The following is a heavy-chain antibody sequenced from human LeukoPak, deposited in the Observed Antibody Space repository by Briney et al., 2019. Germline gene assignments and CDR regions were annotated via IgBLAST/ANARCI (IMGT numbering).Heavy chain of an antibody. CDR3: KTGIRTDFDY. J-gene: IGHJ4*02. CDR2: IRSKANSYAT. CDR1: GFTFSGSA. Sequence: GGSLRLSCAASGFTFSGSAMHWVRQASGKGLGWAGRIRSKANSYATAYAASVKGRFTISRDDSKNTAYLQMNSLKTEDTAVYYCKTGIRTDFDYWGQGTLVTVSS. V-gene: IGHV3-73*01. D-gene: IGHD1-14*01.